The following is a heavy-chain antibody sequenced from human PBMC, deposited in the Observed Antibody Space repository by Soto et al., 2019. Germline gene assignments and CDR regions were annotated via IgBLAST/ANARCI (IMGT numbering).Heavy chain of an antibody. Sequence: VKVSCKASGYTFTGYYMHWVRQAPGQGLEWMGWINPNSGGTNYAQKFQGRVTMTRDTSISTAYMELSRLRSDDTAVYYCARDRYNWNYYYGMDVWGQGTTVTVSS. CDR2: INPNSGGT. D-gene: IGHD1-20*01. J-gene: IGHJ6*02. V-gene: IGHV1-2*02. CDR3: ARDRYNWNYYYGMDV. CDR1: GYTFTGYY.